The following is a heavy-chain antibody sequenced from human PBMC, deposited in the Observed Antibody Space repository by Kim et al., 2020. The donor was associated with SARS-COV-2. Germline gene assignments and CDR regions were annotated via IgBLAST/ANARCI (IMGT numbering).Heavy chain of an antibody. CDR1: GFTFGDYA. Sequence: GGSLRLSCAASGFTFGDYAMHWVRQAPGKGLEWVSGISWNSGSIGYADSVKGRFTISRDNAKNSLYLQMNSLRAEDTALYYCAKAALRYFDWLGAEGGMDVWGQGTTVTVSS. D-gene: IGHD3-9*01. CDR3: AKAALRYFDWLGAEGGMDV. V-gene: IGHV3-9*01. J-gene: IGHJ6*02. CDR2: ISWNSGSI.